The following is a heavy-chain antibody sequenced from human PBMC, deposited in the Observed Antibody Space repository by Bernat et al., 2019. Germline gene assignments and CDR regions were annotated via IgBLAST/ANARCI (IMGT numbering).Heavy chain of an antibody. V-gene: IGHV3-23*04. D-gene: IGHD2-2*01. CDR2: ISGSGGST. Sequence: EVQLVGSGGGLVQPGGSLRLSCAASGFTFSSYAMSWVRQAPGKGLEWVSAISGSGGSTYYADSVKGRFTISRDNSKNTLYLQMNSLRAEDTAVYCCAKDRIVVVPAAMFFDYWGQGTLVTVSS. CDR1: GFTFSSYA. CDR3: AKDRIVVVPAAMFFDY. J-gene: IGHJ4*02.